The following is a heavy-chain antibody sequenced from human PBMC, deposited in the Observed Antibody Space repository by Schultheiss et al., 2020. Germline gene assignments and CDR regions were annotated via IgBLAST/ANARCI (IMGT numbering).Heavy chain of an antibody. J-gene: IGHJ4*02. V-gene: IGHV3-23*01. CDR1: GFTFSSYA. CDR2: ISGSGGST. CDR3: AKGTTIVVVPAAIDRYFDY. D-gene: IGHD2-2*02. Sequence: GGSLRLSCAASGFTFSSYAMSWVRQAPGKGLEWVSVISGSGGSTYYADSVKGRFTISRDNSKNTLYLQMNSLRAEDTAVYYCAKGTTIVVVPAAIDRYFDYWGQGTLVTVSS.